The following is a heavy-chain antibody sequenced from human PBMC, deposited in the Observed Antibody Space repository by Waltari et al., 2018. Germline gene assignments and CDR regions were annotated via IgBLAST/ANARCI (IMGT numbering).Heavy chain of an antibody. D-gene: IGHD3-10*01. CDR3: ARSFH. V-gene: IGHV3-11*04. Sequence: QVQLVESGGDLVKPGGSLRLCCVVSGFTFGNYYMTWVRQAPGKGPEWVSYISNSGADKSYADSVKGRFTISRDNAKNSLYLQMDNLAVEDTAVYYCARSFHWGQGTLVTVSS. CDR1: GFTFGNYY. CDR2: ISNSGADK. J-gene: IGHJ4*02.